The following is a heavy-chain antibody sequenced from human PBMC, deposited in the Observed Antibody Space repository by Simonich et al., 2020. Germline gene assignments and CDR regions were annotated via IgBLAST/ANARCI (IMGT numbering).Heavy chain of an antibody. D-gene: IGHD6-19*01. CDR3: ARELKGVPVGWGSQIDI. Sequence: QVQLVQSGAEVKKPGASVKVSCKASGYTFTGYYMHWVRQAPGRGREWKGRRNPTSGGTNYAQKLQGRVTVTRDTSISTAYMELSGLGSDDTAVYYCARELKGVPVGWGSQIDIWGQGTMVTVSS. CDR2: RNPTSGGT. CDR1: GYTFTGYY. J-gene: IGHJ3*02. V-gene: IGHV1-2*06.